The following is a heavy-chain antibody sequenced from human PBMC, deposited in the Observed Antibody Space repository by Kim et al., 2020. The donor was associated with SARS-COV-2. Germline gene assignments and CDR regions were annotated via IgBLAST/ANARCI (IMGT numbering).Heavy chain of an antibody. CDR2: GTT. V-gene: IGHV3-15*06. D-gene: IGHD4-17*01. J-gene: IGHJ4*02. CDR3: TTQLTVDY. Sequence: GTTNYATTVKGRYTISRDDSNSTLYLQMNSLKTEDTAVYYCTTQLTVDYWGQGTLVTVSS.